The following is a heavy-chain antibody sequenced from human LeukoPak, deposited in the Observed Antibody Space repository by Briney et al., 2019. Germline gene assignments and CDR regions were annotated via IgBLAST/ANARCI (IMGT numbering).Heavy chain of an antibody. Sequence: PSETLFLTCAVYGGSFSGYYWSWIRQPPGKGLEWIGEINHSGSTNYNPSLKSRVTISVDTSKNQFSLKLSSVTAADTAVYYCARGGRRYYGSGSSPDYWGQGTLVTVSS. CDR2: INHSGST. D-gene: IGHD3-10*01. CDR3: ARGGRRYYGSGSSPDY. CDR1: GGSFSGYY. V-gene: IGHV4-34*01. J-gene: IGHJ4*02.